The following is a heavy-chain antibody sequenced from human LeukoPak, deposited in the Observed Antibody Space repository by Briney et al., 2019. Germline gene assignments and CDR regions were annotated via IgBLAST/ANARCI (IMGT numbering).Heavy chain of an antibody. CDR3: ARDPKVAARGGYY. Sequence: GGSLRLSCAASGFTFSSYSMNWVRQAPGKGLEWVSSISSSSTYKYYADSVKGRFTISRDNAKNSLYLQMNSLRAEDTAVYYCARDPKVAARGGYYWGQGTLVTVSS. J-gene: IGHJ4*02. CDR1: GFTFSSYS. D-gene: IGHD6-6*01. V-gene: IGHV3-21*01. CDR2: ISSSSTYK.